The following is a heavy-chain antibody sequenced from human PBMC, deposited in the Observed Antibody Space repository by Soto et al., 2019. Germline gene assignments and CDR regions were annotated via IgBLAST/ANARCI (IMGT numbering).Heavy chain of an antibody. J-gene: IGHJ4*02. Sequence: EVQLVESGGGLVQPGGSLRLSCAASGFTFSNYWMSWVRQAPGKGLEWVANMKQDGSKKDYVGSVKGRFTIARDNDKNSLYLQMTSLKTEDTAVYYCARLITPRVLDSWGQGTLVTVSS. CDR1: GFTFSNYW. D-gene: IGHD1-20*01. V-gene: IGHV3-7*05. CDR3: ARLITPRVLDS. CDR2: MKQDGSKK.